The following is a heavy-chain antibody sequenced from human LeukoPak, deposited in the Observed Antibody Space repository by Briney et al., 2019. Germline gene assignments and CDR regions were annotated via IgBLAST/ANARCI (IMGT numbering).Heavy chain of an antibody. V-gene: IGHV4-39*01. Sequence: SETLSLTCTVSGGSISSSSYYWGWIRQPPGKGLEWIGSIYYSGSTYYNPSLKSRVTISVDTSKNQFSLKLSSVTAADTAVYYCARGGSGYDYWGQGTLVTVSS. CDR2: IYYSGST. CDR3: ARGGSGYDY. J-gene: IGHJ4*02. D-gene: IGHD3-22*01. CDR1: GGSISSSSYY.